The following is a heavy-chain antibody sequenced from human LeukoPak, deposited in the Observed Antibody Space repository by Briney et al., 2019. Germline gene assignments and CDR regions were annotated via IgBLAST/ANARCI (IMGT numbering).Heavy chain of an antibody. V-gene: IGHV3-7*04. D-gene: IGHD3-9*01. J-gene: IGHJ6*02. Sequence: GGSLRLSCAASGFTFSSYWMSWVRQAPGKGLEWVANIKQDGSEKYYVDSVKGRFTISRDNAKNSLYLQMNSLRAEDTAVYYCARGAPLRYFDWLSYGMDVRGQGTTVTVSS. CDR1: GFTFSSYW. CDR2: IKQDGSEK. CDR3: ARGAPLRYFDWLSYGMDV.